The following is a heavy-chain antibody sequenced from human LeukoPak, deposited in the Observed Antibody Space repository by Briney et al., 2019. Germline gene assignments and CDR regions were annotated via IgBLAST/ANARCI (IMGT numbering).Heavy chain of an antibody. CDR1: GFTFSNAW. CDR2: IKSKTDGGTT. CDR3: TTDFFDWLSLIDY. J-gene: IGHJ4*02. V-gene: IGHV3-15*01. Sequence: GGSLRLSCAASGFTFSNAWMSWVRQAPGKGLEWVGRIKSKTDGGTTDYAAPVKGRFTISRDDSKNTLYLQMNSLKTEDTAVYYCTTDFFDWLSLIDYWGQGTLVTVSS. D-gene: IGHD3-9*01.